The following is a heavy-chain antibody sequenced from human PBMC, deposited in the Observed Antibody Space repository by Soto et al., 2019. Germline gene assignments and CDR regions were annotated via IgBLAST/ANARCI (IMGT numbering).Heavy chain of an antibody. CDR3: ARHPAFQQGIPMDYYYGMDV. V-gene: IGHV4-39*01. CDR2: IYYSGST. J-gene: IGHJ6*02. CDR1: GGSISSSSYY. D-gene: IGHD2-2*02. Sequence: QLQLQESGPGLVKPSETLSLTCTVSGGSISSSSYYWGWIRQPPGKGLEWIGSIYYSGSTYYNPSLKSRVTISVDTSKNQFSLKLSSVTAADTAVYYCARHPAFQQGIPMDYYYGMDVWGQGTTVTVSS.